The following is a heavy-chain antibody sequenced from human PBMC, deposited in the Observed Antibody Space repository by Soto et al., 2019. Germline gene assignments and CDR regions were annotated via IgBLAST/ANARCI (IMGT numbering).Heavy chain of an antibody. CDR2: IIPIFGTA. V-gene: IGHV1-69*01. J-gene: IGHJ5*02. CDR3: ARVRAEYSSPRGWFDP. CDR1: GGTFSSYA. Sequence: QVQLVQSGAEVKKPGSSVKVSCKASGGTFSSYAISWVRQAPGQGLEWMGGIIPIFGTANYAQKFQGRVTITADESTSTAYMELSSLRSEDTVVYYCARVRAEYSSPRGWFDPWGQGTLVTVSS. D-gene: IGHD6-6*01.